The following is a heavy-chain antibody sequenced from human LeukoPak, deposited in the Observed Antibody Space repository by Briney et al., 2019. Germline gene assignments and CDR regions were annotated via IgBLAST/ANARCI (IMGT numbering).Heavy chain of an antibody. CDR3: ARGGEGEAYFYYYLDV. D-gene: IGHD3-10*01. J-gene: IGHJ6*03. V-gene: IGHV5-51*01. CDR1: GSTFSRYW. CDR2: IYPDDSDT. Sequence: GESLQISSVASGSTFSRYWIGWVRPMPGKGLEWMGLIYPDDSDTRYSPSFEGQVTISADKSITTAYLQWSSLKASDTAIYYCARGGEGEAYFYYYLDVWGKGTPVTVSS.